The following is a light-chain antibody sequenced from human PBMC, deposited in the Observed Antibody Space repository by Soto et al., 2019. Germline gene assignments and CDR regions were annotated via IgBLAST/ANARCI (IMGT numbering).Light chain of an antibody. J-gene: IGKJ5*01. CDR3: QQANSFPIT. CDR2: AAS. V-gene: IGKV1-27*01. CDR1: QGISNY. Sequence: DIQMTQSPSSLSASVGDRVTITCRASQGISNYLARYQQKPGKVPNLLIYAASTLQSGVPSRFSGSGSGTDFTLTISRLQPEDFATYYCQQANSFPITFGQGTRLEIK.